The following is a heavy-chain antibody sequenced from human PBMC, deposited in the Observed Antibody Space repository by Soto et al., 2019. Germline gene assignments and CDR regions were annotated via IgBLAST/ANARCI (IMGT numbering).Heavy chain of an antibody. CDR1: GFTFSNYA. D-gene: IGHD2-21*01. J-gene: IGHJ4*02. CDR2: ITRAGDDT. Sequence: EVQLLESGGDLVQPGGSLRLSCAASGFTFSNYAMTWVRQAPGKGLEWVSSITRAGDDTWYADSVKGRFAISRDNSKNTLYLQMNSLRAEDTAIYYCAKGSASGRPYYFDYWGQGTLVTVSS. V-gene: IGHV3-23*01. CDR3: AKGSASGRPYYFDY.